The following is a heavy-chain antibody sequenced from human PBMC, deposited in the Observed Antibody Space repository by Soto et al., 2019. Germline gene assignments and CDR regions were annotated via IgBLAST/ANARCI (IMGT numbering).Heavy chain of an antibody. J-gene: IGHJ3*02. Sequence: EVQMLESGGGLVQPGGSLRLSCAASGFTLSSYALSWVRQAPGKGLEWVSGISGSGDFTFDADSVRGRFTISRDNSMNTLYLQMNSLRVEDTAVYYCARGPTIFGVGGDAFDIWGQGTMATVSS. V-gene: IGHV3-23*01. CDR2: ISGSGDFT. CDR1: GFTLSSYA. CDR3: ARGPTIFGVGGDAFDI. D-gene: IGHD3-3*01.